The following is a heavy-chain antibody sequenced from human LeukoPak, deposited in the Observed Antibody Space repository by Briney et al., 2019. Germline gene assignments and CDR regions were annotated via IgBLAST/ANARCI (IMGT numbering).Heavy chain of an antibody. Sequence: SETLSLTCTVSGGSISSSYWSWIRQPAGKGLEWIGRIFTSGTTEYNPSPKSRVTMSVDTSKNQFSLKLTSVNAADTAVYYCARDFGFGSAWGQGALVTVSS. CDR3: ARDFGFGSA. V-gene: IGHV4-4*07. CDR1: GGSISSSY. CDR2: IFTSGTT. D-gene: IGHD6-19*01. J-gene: IGHJ5*02.